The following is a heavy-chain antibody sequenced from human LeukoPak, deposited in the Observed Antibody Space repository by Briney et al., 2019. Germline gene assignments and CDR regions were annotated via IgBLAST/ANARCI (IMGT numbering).Heavy chain of an antibody. V-gene: IGHV1-46*01. J-gene: IGHJ6*03. CDR1: GYTFTSYY. Sequence: ASVKVSCKASGYTFTSYYMHWVRQAPGQGLEWMGIINPSGGSTSYAQKFQGRVTMTRDMSTSTVYMELSSLRSEDTAVYYCARENSYGYGNYYYYMDVWGKGTTVTVSS. CDR2: INPSGGST. D-gene: IGHD5-18*01. CDR3: ARENSYGYGNYYYYMDV.